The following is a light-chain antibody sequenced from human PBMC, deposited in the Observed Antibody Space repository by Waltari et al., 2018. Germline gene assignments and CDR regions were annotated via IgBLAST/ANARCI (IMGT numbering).Light chain of an antibody. CDR3: QQSYSTPLT. J-gene: IGKJ2*01. CDR2: WAS. Sequence: DIVMTQSPDSLAVSLGERATINCKSSQSVLYSSDNRNYLAWYQQKPGQPPKLLIYWASTRESGVPDRVSGSGSGTDFTLTISSLQAEDVAVYYCQQSYSTPLTFGQGTKLEVK. CDR1: QSVLYSSDNRNY. V-gene: IGKV4-1*01.